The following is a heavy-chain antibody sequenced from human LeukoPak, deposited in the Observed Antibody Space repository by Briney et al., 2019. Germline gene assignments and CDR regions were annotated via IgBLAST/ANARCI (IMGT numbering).Heavy chain of an antibody. V-gene: IGHV3-73*01. CDR3: TRHNRYSWVFDY. CDR2: IRSKANSYAT. CDR1: GFTFSGSA. D-gene: IGHD1-14*01. Sequence: PGGSLRLSCAASGFTFSGSAMHWVRQASGKGLEWVGRIRSKANSYATAYAASVKGRFTISRDDSKNTAYLQMNSLKTEDTAVYYCTRHNRYSWVFDYWGQGTLVTVSS. J-gene: IGHJ4*02.